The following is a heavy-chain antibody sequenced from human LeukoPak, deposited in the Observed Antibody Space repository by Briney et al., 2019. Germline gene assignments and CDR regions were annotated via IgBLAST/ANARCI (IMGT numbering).Heavy chain of an antibody. D-gene: IGHD5-18*01. V-gene: IGHV3-9*01. CDR2: ISWNSGTI. CDR3: AKDMGYSYGYGSDY. Sequence: GGSLRLSCAASGFTFDDYAMHWVRQAPGKCLEWVSGISWNSGTIVYADSVKGRFTISRDNAKNSLYLQMNSLRAEDTSLYYCAKDMGYSYGYGSDYWGQGTLVTVSS. CDR1: GFTFDDYA. J-gene: IGHJ4*02.